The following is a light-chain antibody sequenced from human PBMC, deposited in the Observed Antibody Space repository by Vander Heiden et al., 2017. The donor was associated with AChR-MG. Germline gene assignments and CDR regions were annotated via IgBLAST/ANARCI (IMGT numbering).Light chain of an antibody. V-gene: IGLV3-21*02. CDR1: HIVSPR. Sequence: SYVLAQPPSVSVAPGQTPRITCGVTHIVSPRLHWFQQKPGQAPVVVVYDDTGRPSGIPERVSGSNSGNTATLTITRVEAGDEADYYCQVWDRTNDHVVFGGGTKLTVL. CDR2: DDT. CDR3: QVWDRTNDHVV. J-gene: IGLJ3*02.